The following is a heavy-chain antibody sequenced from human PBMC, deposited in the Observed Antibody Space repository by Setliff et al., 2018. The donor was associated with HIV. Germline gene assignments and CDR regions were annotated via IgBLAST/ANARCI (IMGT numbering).Heavy chain of an antibody. Sequence: ETLSLTCTVSGGSISSYYWSWIRQPPGKGLEWIGYIYYSGSTNYNPSLKSRVTMSVDASKNQFPLKLSSVTAADTAVYYCARDGFWSGYIDYWGQGTLVTVSS. V-gene: IGHV4-59*12. J-gene: IGHJ4*02. D-gene: IGHD3-3*01. CDR3: ARDGFWSGYIDY. CDR2: IYYSGST. CDR1: GGSISSYY.